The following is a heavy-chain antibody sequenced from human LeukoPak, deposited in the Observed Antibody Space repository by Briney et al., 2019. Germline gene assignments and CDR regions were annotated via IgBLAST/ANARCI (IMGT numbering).Heavy chain of an antibody. V-gene: IGHV1-8*01. Sequence: ASVKVSCKASGYTFSNFDINWVRQATGQGPEWMGWMNPESGNTGYAQKFQGRVTMTRDSSKSTAYMELISLRFEDTATYYCTRAIRHQLLSDYWGQGTLVTVSS. CDR3: TRAIRHQLLSDY. CDR1: GYTFSNFD. J-gene: IGHJ4*02. CDR2: MNPESGNT. D-gene: IGHD2-2*01.